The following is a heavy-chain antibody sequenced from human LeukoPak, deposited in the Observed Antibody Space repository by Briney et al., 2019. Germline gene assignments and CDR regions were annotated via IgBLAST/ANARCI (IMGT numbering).Heavy chain of an antibody. Sequence: ASVKVSCKASGYSFTGYYIHWVRQAPGQGLEWMGWLNPKSGGTNYAQKFQGRVTMTRDTSITTAFMELSRLISDDTAVDYCARDRTTNHDYYYYMDVWGRRTTVTVSS. V-gene: IGHV1-2*02. CDR2: LNPKSGGT. J-gene: IGHJ6*03. CDR1: GYSFTGYY. D-gene: IGHD1-14*01. CDR3: ARDRTTNHDYYYYMDV.